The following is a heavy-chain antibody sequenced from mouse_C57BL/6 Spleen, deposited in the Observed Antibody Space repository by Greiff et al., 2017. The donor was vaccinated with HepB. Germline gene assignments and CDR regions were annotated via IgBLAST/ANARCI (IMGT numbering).Heavy chain of an antibody. CDR1: GYTFTSYG. V-gene: IGHV1-81*01. Sequence: VQLQQSGAELARPGASVKLSCKASGYTFTSYGISWVKQRTGQGLEWIGEIYPRSGNTYYNEKFKGKATLTADKSSSTAYLALRSLTSEDSAVYFCARRNYSNYDAMDYWGQGTSVTVSS. J-gene: IGHJ4*01. CDR2: IYPRSGNT. CDR3: ARRNYSNYDAMDY. D-gene: IGHD2-5*01.